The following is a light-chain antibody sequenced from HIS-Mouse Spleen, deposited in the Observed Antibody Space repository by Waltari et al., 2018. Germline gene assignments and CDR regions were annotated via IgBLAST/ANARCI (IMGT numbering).Light chain of an antibody. J-gene: IGLJ1*01. V-gene: IGLV3-21*02. Sequence: SYVLTQPPSLSVAPGQTARITCGGNNIGSKTVHLYQQQPRPAPVLVVYDDSDRPSGIPERFSGSNSGNTATLTISRVEAGDEADYYCQVWDSSSDHYVFGTGTKVTVL. CDR2: DDS. CDR1: NIGSKT. CDR3: QVWDSSSDHYV.